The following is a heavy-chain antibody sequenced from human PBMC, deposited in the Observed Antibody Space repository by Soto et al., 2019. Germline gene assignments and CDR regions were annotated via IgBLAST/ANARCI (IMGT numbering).Heavy chain of an antibody. J-gene: IGHJ4*02. CDR1: GFTFSSYW. CDR3: ASFSGSESGWYWYYFDY. Sequence: EVQLVESGGGLVQPGGSLRLSCAASGFTFSSYWMSWVRQAPGKGLEWVANIKQDGCEKYYVDSVKGRFTISRDNAKSTLYLQLHSLRAEDTAVDYCASFSGSESGWYWYYFDYWGKGTLVTVSS. D-gene: IGHD6-19*01. V-gene: IGHV3-7*01. CDR2: IKQDGCEK.